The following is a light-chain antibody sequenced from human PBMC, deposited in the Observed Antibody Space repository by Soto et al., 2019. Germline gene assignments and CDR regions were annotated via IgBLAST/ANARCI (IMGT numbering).Light chain of an antibody. CDR2: DAS. Sequence: EIVLLQSRGTLTLSLGERATLSCRASQSIGSYLAWYQHKLGQPPRLLIYDASNRATGIPVRFSGSGSGTDFTLTISSLVPEEYAVDYCHQPSTWPPCSFGPGTKVDI. CDR1: QSIGSY. V-gene: IGKV3-11*01. J-gene: IGKJ3*01. CDR3: HQPSTWPPCS.